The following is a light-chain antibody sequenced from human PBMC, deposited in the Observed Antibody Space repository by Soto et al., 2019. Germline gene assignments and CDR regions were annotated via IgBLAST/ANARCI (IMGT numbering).Light chain of an antibody. V-gene: IGKV1-12*01. CDR1: QGVGTW. CDR2: TAS. CDR3: QQGDSFPLT. J-gene: IGKJ4*01. Sequence: DIQMTQSPSSVSASVGDRVTITCRASQGVGTWLAWFQQKPGEAPRLPIYTASTLHSGVPSRFSDSGSGTDFTLTITSLQPEDFATYYCQQGDSFPLTFGGGTKVEIK.